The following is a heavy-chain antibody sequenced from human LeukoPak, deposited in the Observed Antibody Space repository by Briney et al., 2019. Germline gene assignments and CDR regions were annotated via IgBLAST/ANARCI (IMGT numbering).Heavy chain of an antibody. CDR2: INPNSGGT. CDR1: GYTFTGYY. Sequence: ASVKVSCKASGYTFTGYYMHWVRQAPGQGLEWMGWINPNSGGTNYAQKFQGRVTMTRDTSISTAYMELSRLRSDDTAVYYCARVAVTRVYRVYNWFDPWGQGTLVTVSS. V-gene: IGHV1-2*02. CDR3: ARVAVTRVYRVYNWFDP. J-gene: IGHJ5*02. D-gene: IGHD2-8*01.